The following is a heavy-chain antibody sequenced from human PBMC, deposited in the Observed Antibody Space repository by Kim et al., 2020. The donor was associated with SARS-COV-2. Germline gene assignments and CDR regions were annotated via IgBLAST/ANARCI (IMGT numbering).Heavy chain of an antibody. CDR3: ARDKRDAFDF. Sequence: STNYNPSLESRVPKSVDTSKNQFSLKLRSVTAADTAVYYCARDKRDAFDFWGQGTMVTVSS. V-gene: IGHV4-59*01. CDR2: ST. J-gene: IGHJ3*01.